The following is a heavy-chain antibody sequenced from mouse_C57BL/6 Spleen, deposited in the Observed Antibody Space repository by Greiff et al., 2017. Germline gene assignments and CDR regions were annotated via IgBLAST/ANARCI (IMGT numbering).Heavy chain of an antibody. Sequence: VQRVESGPGLVAPSQSLSITCTVSGFSLTSYGVRWVRQPPGKGLEWLVVIWSDGSTTYNSALKSRLSISKDNSKSQVFLKMNSLQTDDTAMYYCARHYEGYYAMDYWGQGTSVTVSS. D-gene: IGHD2-3*01. CDR3: ARHYEGYYAMDY. J-gene: IGHJ4*01. V-gene: IGHV2-6-1*01. CDR1: GFSLTSYG. CDR2: IWSDGST.